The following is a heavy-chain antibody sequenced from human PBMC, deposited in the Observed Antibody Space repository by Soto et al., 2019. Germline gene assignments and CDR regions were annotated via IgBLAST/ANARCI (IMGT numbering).Heavy chain of an antibody. J-gene: IGHJ5*01. CDR3: ARLIGDSWLDS. CDR2: TYYRSKWYH. CDR1: GESVSTNSAT. Sequence: QVQLQQSGPGLVKPSQTLSLTCAISGESVSTNSATWDWIRQSPSRGLEWLGGTYYRSKWYHDYAVSVKGPXTXNXXTSNNQLSLQLNSVTPDDTAVYYCARLIGDSWLDSWGQGTLVTVSS. D-gene: IGHD2-8*01. V-gene: IGHV6-1*01.